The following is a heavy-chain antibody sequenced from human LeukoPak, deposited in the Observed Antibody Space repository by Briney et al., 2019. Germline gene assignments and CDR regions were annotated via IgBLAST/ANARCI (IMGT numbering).Heavy chain of an antibody. J-gene: IGHJ4*02. CDR1: GGSISRRSYY. CDR2: FYYTGNT. V-gene: IGHV4-39*01. D-gene: IGHD3-3*02. CDR3: ARGRAFFD. Sequence: SETLSLTCTVSGGSISRRSYYWGWIRQPPGTGLEWIGTFYYTGNTYYNTSLKSRVTISVDTSKNQFSLKLSSVTAADTAVYYCARGRAFFDWGQGTLVTVSS.